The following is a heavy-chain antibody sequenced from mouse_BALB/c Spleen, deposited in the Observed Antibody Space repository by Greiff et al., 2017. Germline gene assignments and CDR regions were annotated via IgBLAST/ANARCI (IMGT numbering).Heavy chain of an antibody. CDR2: IWAGGST. Sequence: VKLMESGPGLVAPSQSLSITCTVSGFSLTSYGVHWVRQPPGKGLEWLGVIWAGGSTNYNSALMSRLSISKDNSKSQVFLKMNSLQTDDTAMYYCARDPNYYGSSYEAWFAYWGQGTLVTVSA. CDR3: ARDPNYYGSSYEAWFAY. V-gene: IGHV2-9*02. J-gene: IGHJ3*01. CDR1: GFSLTSYG. D-gene: IGHD1-1*01.